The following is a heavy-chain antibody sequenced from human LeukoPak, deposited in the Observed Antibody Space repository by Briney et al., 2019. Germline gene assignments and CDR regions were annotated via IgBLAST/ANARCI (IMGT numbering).Heavy chain of an antibody. CDR2: IRPDGTT. D-gene: IGHD3-10*01. J-gene: IGHJ5*02. CDR1: SDSFNDYF. Sequence: NSSETLSLTCAAYSDSFNDYFCIWIRHPPGKGLEWIGEIRPDGTTTYNPSLKTRVSISLDTSKTHSSLRLRSMAAADTAVYYCARDSGTTGEVKFDPWGQGTLVTVSS. CDR3: ARDSGTTGEVKFDP. V-gene: IGHV4-34*01.